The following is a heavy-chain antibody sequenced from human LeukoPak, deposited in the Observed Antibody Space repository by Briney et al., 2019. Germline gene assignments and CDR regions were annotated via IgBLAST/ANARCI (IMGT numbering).Heavy chain of an antibody. Sequence: SETLSLTCTVSGGSISSYYWSWIRQPPGKGLEWIGYIYYSGSTNYNPSLKSRVTISVDTSKNQFSLKLSSVTAADTAVYYCARVRGPPYYWFDPWGQGTLVTVSS. J-gene: IGHJ5*02. CDR3: ARVRGPPYYWFDP. V-gene: IGHV4-59*01. D-gene: IGHD3-10*01. CDR2: IYYSGST. CDR1: GGSISSYY.